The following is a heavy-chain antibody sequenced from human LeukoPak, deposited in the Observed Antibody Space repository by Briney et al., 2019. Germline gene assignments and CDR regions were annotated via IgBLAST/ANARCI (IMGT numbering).Heavy chain of an antibody. D-gene: IGHD3-3*01. J-gene: IGHJ5*02. V-gene: IGHV1-8*01. CDR2: MNPNSGNT. CDR3: ARASYYDFWSGYYTRWFDP. Sequence: ASVKVSCKASGYTFTSYDINWVRQAPGQGLEWMGWMNPNSGNTDYAQKFQGRVTMTRNTSMSTAYMELSSLRSEDTAVYYCARASYYDFWSGYYTRWFDPWGQGTLVTVSS. CDR1: GYTFTSYD.